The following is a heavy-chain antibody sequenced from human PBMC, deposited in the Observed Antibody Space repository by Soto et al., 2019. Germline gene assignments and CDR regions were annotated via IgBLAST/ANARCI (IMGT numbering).Heavy chain of an antibody. J-gene: IGHJ5*02. V-gene: IGHV3-21*01. CDR1: GFTFSSYS. D-gene: IGHD6-19*01. CDR3: ASLDSSGRT. CDR2: ISSSSNYI. Sequence: EVQLVESGGGLVKPGGSLRLSCAASGFTFSSYSMSWVRQAPGKGLEWVSSISSSSNYIYYADSVKGRLIISRDNAKNSLHLQTNRLRAEDTAVYYCASLDSSGRTWGQGTLVTVSS.